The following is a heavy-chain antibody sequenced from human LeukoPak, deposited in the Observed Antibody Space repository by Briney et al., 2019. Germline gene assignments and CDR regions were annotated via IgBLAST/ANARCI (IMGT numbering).Heavy chain of an antibody. CDR3: ATLKENTVAPLDY. CDR2: FDPEDGET. V-gene: IGHV1-24*01. CDR1: GYTLTELS. J-gene: IGHJ4*02. Sequence: ASVKVSRKVSGYTLTELSMHWVRQAPGKGLEWMGGFDPEDGETIYAQKFQGRVTMTEDTSTDTAYMELSSLRSEDTAVYYCATLKENTVAPLDYWGQGTLVTVSS. D-gene: IGHD5-12*01.